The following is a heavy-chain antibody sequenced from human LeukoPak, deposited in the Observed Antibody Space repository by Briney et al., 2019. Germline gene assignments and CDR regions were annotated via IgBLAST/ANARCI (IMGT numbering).Heavy chain of an antibody. CDR2: INPNSGGT. CDR1: GYTFTGYY. V-gene: IGHV1-2*02. J-gene: IGHJ6*02. D-gene: IGHD2-2*02. Sequence: ASVKVSCKASGYTFTGYYMHWVRQAPGQGLEWMGWINPNSGGTNYAQKFQGRVTMTRDTSISTAYMELSRLRSDDTAVYYCARAPEYCSSTSCYNYYYYGMDVWGQGTTVTVSS. CDR3: ARAPEYCSSTSCYNYYYYGMDV.